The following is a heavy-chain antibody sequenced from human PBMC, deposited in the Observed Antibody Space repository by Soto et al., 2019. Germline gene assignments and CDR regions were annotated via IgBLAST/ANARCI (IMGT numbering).Heavy chain of an antibody. D-gene: IGHD3-3*01. CDR1: GGSIGSGAYY. CDR3: ARVVYNPTYYDFWSGYPDNWFDP. J-gene: IGHJ5*02. V-gene: IGHV4-30-4*01. Sequence: SETLSLTCTVSGGSIGSGAYYWSWIRQPPGKGLEWIGYIYYSGSTYYNPSLKSRVTISVDKSKNQFSLKLSSVTAADTAVYYCARVVYNPTYYDFWSGYPDNWFDPWGQGTLVTVSS. CDR2: IYYSGST.